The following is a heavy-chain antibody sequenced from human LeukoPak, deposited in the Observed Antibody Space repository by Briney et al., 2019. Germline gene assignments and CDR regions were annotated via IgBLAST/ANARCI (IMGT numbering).Heavy chain of an antibody. Sequence: PSETQSLTCTVSGGSITGYYWNWIRQPAGQGLEWLGRVYSSGVGNYNPSLTSRVTMSVDTSKNQFSLKLTSLTAADTAVYYCAREEFLHEIDSSGYFVCWGQGTLVTVSS. CDR2: VYSSGVG. V-gene: IGHV4-4*07. J-gene: IGHJ4*02. CDR3: AREEFLHEIDSSGYFVC. CDR1: GGSITGYY. D-gene: IGHD3-22*01.